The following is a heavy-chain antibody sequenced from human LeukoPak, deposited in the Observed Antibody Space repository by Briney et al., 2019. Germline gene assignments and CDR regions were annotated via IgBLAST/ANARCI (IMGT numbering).Heavy chain of an antibody. J-gene: IGHJ4*02. CDR2: IIPIFGTA. D-gene: IGHD3-22*01. CDR3: ARGEGHYYDSSGSSFDY. CDR1: GGTFSSYA. V-gene: IGHV1-69*01. Sequence: SVKVSCKASGGTFSSYAIIWVRQAPGQGLEWMGGIIPIFGTANYAQKFQGRVTITADESTSTAYMELSSLRSEDTAVYYCARGEGHYYDSSGSSFDYWGQGTLVTVSS.